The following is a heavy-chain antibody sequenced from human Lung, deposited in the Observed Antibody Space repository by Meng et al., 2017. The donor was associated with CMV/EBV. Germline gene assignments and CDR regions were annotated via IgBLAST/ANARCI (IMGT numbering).Heavy chain of an antibody. J-gene: IGHJ4*02. CDR1: GFTISNAK. CDR3: TTVNWNYYED. D-gene: IGHD1-1*01. V-gene: IGHV3-15*01. CDR2: IKPTTEHETI. Sequence: GGSLRLXXAGSGFTISNAKISWVRQAPGKGLEWVARIKPTTEHETIDYAAPVEGRFTISRDDSRNTVYLQMNSLKSEDTAVYFCTTVNWNYYEDWGQGT.